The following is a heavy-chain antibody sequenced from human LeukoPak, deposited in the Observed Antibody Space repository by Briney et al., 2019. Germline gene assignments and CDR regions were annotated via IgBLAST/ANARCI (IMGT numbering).Heavy chain of an antibody. J-gene: IGHJ3*02. CDR2: IYYSGST. D-gene: IGHD3-10*01. Sequence: SETLSFTCTVSGYSISSGYYWSWIRQPPGKGLEWIGYIYYSGSTNYNPSLKSRVTISVDTSKNQFSLKLSSVTAADTAVYYCARNVLWFGESLDAFDIWGQGTMVTVSS. CDR3: ARNVLWFGESLDAFDI. V-gene: IGHV4-61*01. CDR1: GYSISSGYY.